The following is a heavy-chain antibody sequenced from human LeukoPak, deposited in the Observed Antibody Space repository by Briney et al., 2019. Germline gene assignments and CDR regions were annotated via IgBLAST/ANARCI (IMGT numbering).Heavy chain of an antibody. CDR2: IDAKSGGT. J-gene: IGHJ4*02. D-gene: IGHD6-13*01. V-gene: IGHV1-2*02. CDR3: ARWRGYSSGWSGPFDD. Sequence: ASVKVSCKASGYTFTGHYMHWVRQAPGQGLEWMGWIDAKSGGTKNAQRFQGRVTMTRDTTINTGYMELSRLTSDDTAVYYCARWRGYSSGWSGPFDDWGQGTLVTVSS. CDR1: GYTFTGHY.